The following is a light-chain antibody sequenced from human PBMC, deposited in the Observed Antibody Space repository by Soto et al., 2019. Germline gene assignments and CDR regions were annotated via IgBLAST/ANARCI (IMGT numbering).Light chain of an antibody. J-gene: IGKJ1*01. CDR2: ATS. CDR3: IQDFISPLT. V-gene: IGKV1-6*01. Sequence: IQMTQSPFSLSASVGDRVTITCRASQGIRGDLGWYQQKPGKAPKLLISATSTLQSGVPSRFSGRGSGTNFTLTISSLQPEDFATYYCIQDFISPLTVGQGTKVDIK. CDR1: QGIRGD.